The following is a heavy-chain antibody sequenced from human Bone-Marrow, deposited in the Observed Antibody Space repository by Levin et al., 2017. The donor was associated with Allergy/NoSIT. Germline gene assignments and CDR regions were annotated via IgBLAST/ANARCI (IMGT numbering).Heavy chain of an antibody. Sequence: GASVKVSCKASGYTFTGYYMHWVRQAPGQGLEWMGWINPNSGGTNYAQKFQGRVTMTRDTSISTAYMELSRLRSDDTAVYYCARDLGRSIAVAGTGLPDAFDIWGQGTMVTVSS. CDR3: ARDLGRSIAVAGTGLPDAFDI. CDR1: GYTFTGYY. CDR2: INPNSGGT. V-gene: IGHV1-2*02. D-gene: IGHD6-19*01. J-gene: IGHJ3*02.